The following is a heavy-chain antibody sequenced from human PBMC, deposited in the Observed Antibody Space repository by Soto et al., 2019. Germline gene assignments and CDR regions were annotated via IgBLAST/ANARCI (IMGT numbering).Heavy chain of an antibody. CDR1: GGSISSGGYY. CDR2: IYYSGST. J-gene: IGHJ4*02. Sequence: QVQLQESGPGLVKPSQTLSLTCTVSGGSISSGGYYWSWIRQHPGKGLEWIGYIYYSGSTYYNPSLKSRVTISVDTSKNQCSLKLSSVTAADTAVYYCARSPGRQQLVLPFDYWGQGTLVAVSS. D-gene: IGHD6-13*01. CDR3: ARSPGRQQLVLPFDY. V-gene: IGHV4-31*03.